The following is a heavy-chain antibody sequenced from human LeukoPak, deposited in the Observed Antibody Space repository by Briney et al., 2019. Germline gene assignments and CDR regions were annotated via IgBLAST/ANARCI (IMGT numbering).Heavy chain of an antibody. CDR2: ISDSGGST. Sequence: GGSLRLSCAVSGITLRNYGMSWVRQAPGKGLEWVAGISDSGGSTNYADSVKGGFTISRDNPKNTLYLQMNSLRAEDTAVYFCANRGIVIRAVIIVGFHKEAYYFDYWGQGALVTVSS. CDR3: ANRGIVIRAVIIVGFHKEAYYFDY. V-gene: IGHV3-23*01. CDR1: GITLRNYG. J-gene: IGHJ4*02. D-gene: IGHD3-10*01.